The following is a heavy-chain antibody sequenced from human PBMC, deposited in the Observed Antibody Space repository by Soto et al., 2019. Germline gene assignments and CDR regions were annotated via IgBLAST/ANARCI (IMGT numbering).Heavy chain of an antibody. V-gene: IGHV1-69*13. Sequence: SVKVSCKASGGTFSSYAISWVRQAPGQGLEWMGGIIPIFGTANYAQKFQGRVTITADESTSTAYMELSSLRSEDTAVYYCARVGYYDSSGYSSFDYWGQGTLVTVSS. J-gene: IGHJ4*02. D-gene: IGHD3-22*01. CDR3: ARVGYYDSSGYSSFDY. CDR2: IIPIFGTA. CDR1: GGTFSSYA.